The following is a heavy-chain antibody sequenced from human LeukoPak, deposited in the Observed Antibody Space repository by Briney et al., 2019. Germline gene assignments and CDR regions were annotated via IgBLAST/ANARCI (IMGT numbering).Heavy chain of an antibody. CDR3: ARDRRYYDTSGTVYYDAMDV. CDR2: IYYSGST. D-gene: IGHD3-22*01. V-gene: IGHV4-59*01. Sequence: SETLSLTCTVSGGSISSYYWSWIRQPPGKGLEWIGYIYYSGSTNYNPSLKSRVTISVDTSKNHLSLKLSSVTAADTAVYYCARDRRYYDTSGTVYYDAMDVWGQGTTVTVSS. CDR1: GGSISSYY. J-gene: IGHJ6*02.